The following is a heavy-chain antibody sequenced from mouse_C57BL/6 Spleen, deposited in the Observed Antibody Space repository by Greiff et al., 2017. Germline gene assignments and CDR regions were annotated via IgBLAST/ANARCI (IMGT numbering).Heavy chain of an antibody. CDR2: FHPYNDDT. Sequence: QVHVKQSGAELVKPGASVKMSCKASGYTFTTYPIEWMKQNHGKSLEWIGNFHPYNDDTKYNEKFKGKATLTVEKSSSTVYLELSRLTSDDSSVYYGARGYYGSSSYYFDYWGQGTTLTVSS. D-gene: IGHD1-1*01. CDR1: GYTFTTYP. CDR3: ARGYYGSSSYYFDY. V-gene: IGHV1-47*01. J-gene: IGHJ2*01.